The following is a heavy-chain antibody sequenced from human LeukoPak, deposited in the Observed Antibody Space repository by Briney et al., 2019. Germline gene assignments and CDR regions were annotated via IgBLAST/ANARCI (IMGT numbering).Heavy chain of an antibody. CDR2: TNHSGST. D-gene: IGHD2-2*01. Sequence: PSETLSLTCAVYGGSFSGYYWSWIRQPPGKGLEWIGETNHSGSTNYNPSLKSRVTISVDTSKNQFSLILSSVTAADTAVYYCARGVPGYCSSTSCYGAYYFDYWGQGTLVTVSS. CDR1: GGSFSGYY. V-gene: IGHV4-34*01. CDR3: ARGVPGYCSSTSCYGAYYFDY. J-gene: IGHJ4*02.